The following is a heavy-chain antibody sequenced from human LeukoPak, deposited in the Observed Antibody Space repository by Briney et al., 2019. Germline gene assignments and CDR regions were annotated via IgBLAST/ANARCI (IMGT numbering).Heavy chain of an antibody. CDR1: GVTLSSYS. D-gene: IGHD6-13*01. J-gene: IGHJ3*02. CDR3: ARVAAVGTAALDI. CDR2: ISYNGGST. Sequence: GGSLRLSCAASGVTLSSYSMHWGREAPGKGLEYVSAISYNGGSTYYAKSVKGRFTISRDSSKNTLYLQMGSLRTEDMAVYYCARVAAVGTAALDIWGQGTMVTVSS. V-gene: IGHV3-64*01.